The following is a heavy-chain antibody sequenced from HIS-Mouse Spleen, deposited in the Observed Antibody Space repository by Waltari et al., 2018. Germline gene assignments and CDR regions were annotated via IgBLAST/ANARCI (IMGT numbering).Heavy chain of an antibody. Sequence: QLQLQESGPGLVKPSETLSLTCTVSGGSISSSSYYWGWLRRPAGTGLELIGSIYYSGGTDYHPSYKIQFTISVDTSKNQFSLKLGSVTAADTAVYYWAREIPYSSSWYDWYFDLWGRGTLVTVSS. CDR3: AREIPYSSSWYDWYFDL. V-gene: IGHV4-39*07. CDR2: IYYSGGT. D-gene: IGHD6-13*01. J-gene: IGHJ2*01. CDR1: GGSISSSSYY.